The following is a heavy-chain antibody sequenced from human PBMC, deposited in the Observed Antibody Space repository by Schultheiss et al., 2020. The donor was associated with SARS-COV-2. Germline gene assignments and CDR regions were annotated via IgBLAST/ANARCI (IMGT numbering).Heavy chain of an antibody. CDR2: ISYDGSNK. D-gene: IGHD3-22*01. J-gene: IGHJ4*02. Sequence: GGSLRLSCAASGFTFSSYAMHWVRQAPGKGLEWVAVISYDGSNKYYADSVKGRFTISRDNSKNTLYLQMNSLRAEDTAVYYCARALLVGYYDSSGIYDYWGQGTLVTVSS. V-gene: IGHV3-30*01. CDR1: GFTFSSYA. CDR3: ARALLVGYYDSSGIYDY.